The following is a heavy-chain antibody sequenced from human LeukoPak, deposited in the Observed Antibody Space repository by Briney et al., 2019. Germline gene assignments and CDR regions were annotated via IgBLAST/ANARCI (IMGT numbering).Heavy chain of an antibody. CDR3: ARADSRGFYAFDY. D-gene: IGHD3-22*01. V-gene: IGHV4-4*02. Sequence: SGTLSLTCAASGGSFSSGNWWSWVRPPPGEGLEWIGEIYDSGSTNYDPSLESRVTMSVDKSKNQFSLTLRSVTAADTAVYYCARADSRGFYAFDYWGQGTLVPVSS. CDR2: IYDSGST. J-gene: IGHJ4*02. CDR1: GGSFSSGNW.